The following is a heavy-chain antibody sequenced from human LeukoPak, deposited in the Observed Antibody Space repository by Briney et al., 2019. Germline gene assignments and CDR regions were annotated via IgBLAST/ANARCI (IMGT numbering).Heavy chain of an antibody. CDR1: GGSLSGYY. J-gene: IGHJ4*02. CDR2: IYYTGTT. CDR3: ARSRSRGYSGDFDY. Sequence: PSETLSLTCIVSGGSLSGYYWSWIRQPPGKGLEWIGYIYYTGTTNYNPSLKSRITISADTSKNQFSLKLSSVTAADTAVYYCARSRSRGYSGDFDYWGQGTLVTVSS. V-gene: IGHV4-59*01. D-gene: IGHD5-12*01.